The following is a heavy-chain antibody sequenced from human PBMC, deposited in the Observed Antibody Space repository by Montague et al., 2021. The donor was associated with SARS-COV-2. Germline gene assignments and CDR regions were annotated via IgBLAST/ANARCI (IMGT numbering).Heavy chain of an antibody. CDR3: VRDRPLFDY. CDR1: GGSISSSSFY. J-gene: IGHJ4*02. V-gene: IGHV4-39*07. Sequence: SETLSLTCTVSGGSISSSSFYWGWIRQPPGKGLEWIGSIYYSGSTHYNPPLKSRVSISIDTSKNRFSLRLSSVTAVDTAVYYCVRDRPLFDYWGQGNLVTVSS. CDR2: IYYSGST.